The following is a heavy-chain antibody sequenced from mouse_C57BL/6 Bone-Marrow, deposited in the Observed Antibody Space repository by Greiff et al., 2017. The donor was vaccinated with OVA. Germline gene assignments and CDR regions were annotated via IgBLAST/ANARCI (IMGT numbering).Heavy chain of an antibody. CDR2: ISSGGSYT. CDR3: ARQLRLRRFAY. Sequence: EVQVVESGGDLVKPGGSLKLSCAASGFTFSSHGLSWVRQTPDKRLEWVATISSGGSYTYYPDSVKGRFTISRDNAKNTLYLQMSSLKSEDTAMYYCARQLRLRRFAYWGQGTLVTVSA. J-gene: IGHJ3*01. D-gene: IGHD3-2*02. CDR1: GFTFSSHG. V-gene: IGHV5-6*01.